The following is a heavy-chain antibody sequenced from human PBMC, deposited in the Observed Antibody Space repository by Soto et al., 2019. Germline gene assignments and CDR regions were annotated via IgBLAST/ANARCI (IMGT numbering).Heavy chain of an antibody. CDR3: AKDGGIVLVPAAIGISWFDP. J-gene: IGHJ5*02. Sequence: EVQLVESGGGLVKPGGSLRLSCAASGFTLSNYNLNWVRQAPGKGLEWVSAISGSGAATYYADSVKGRFTISRDNSKNTLYLQMNSLRAEDTALYYCAKDGGIVLVPAAIGISWFDPWGQGTLVTVSS. V-gene: IGHV3-23*04. D-gene: IGHD2-2*01. CDR1: GFTLSNYN. CDR2: ISGSGAAT.